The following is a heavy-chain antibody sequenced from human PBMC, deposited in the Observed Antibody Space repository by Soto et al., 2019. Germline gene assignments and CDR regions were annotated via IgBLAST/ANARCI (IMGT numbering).Heavy chain of an antibody. CDR3: ARDSSPGYCSGGSCYSYYFDY. D-gene: IGHD2-15*01. J-gene: IGHJ4*02. Sequence: GGSLRLSCAASGFTFSSYSMNWVRQAPGKGLEWVSYISSSSSTIYYADSVKGRFTISRDNAKNSLYLQMNSLRAEDTAVYYCARDSSPGYCSGGSCYSYYFDYWGQGTLVTVSS. CDR1: GFTFSSYS. CDR2: ISSSSSTI. V-gene: IGHV3-48*01.